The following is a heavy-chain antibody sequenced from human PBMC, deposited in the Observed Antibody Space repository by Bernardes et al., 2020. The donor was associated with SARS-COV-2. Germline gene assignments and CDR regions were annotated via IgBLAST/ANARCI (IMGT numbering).Heavy chain of an antibody. V-gene: IGHV3-23*01. CDR2: ISGSGGST. J-gene: IGHJ6*02. CDR1: GFTFSSYA. CDR3: AKTSGRYSPYYYYGMDV. D-gene: IGHD3-10*01. Sequence: GSLRLSCAASGFTFSSYAMSWVRQAPGKGLEWVSAISGSGGSTYYADSVKGRFTISRDNSKNTLYLQMNSLRAEDTAVYYCAKTSGRYSPYYYYGMDVWGQGTTVTVSS.